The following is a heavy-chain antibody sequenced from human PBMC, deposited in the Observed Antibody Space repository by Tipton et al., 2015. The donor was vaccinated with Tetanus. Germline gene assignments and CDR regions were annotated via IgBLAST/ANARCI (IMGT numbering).Heavy chain of an antibody. Sequence: TLSLTCTVSGGYISDKKYYWGWIRQPPGKGLEWIASIYFQGDTYYSPSLKSRVTIAVDTSQNLFSLRLTSVTAADTAVYYCARHLYGYCFVPWGQGALVTVSS. CDR2: IYFQGDT. V-gene: IGHV4-39*02. CDR1: GGYISDKKYY. J-gene: IGHJ5*02. CDR3: ARHLYGYCFVP. D-gene: IGHD3-10*01.